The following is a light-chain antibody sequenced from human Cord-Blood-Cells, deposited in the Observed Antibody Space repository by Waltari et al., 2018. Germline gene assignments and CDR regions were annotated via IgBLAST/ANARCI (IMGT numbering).Light chain of an antibody. CDR2: DVS. V-gene: IGLV2-11*01. J-gene: IGLJ1*01. CDR3: CSYAGSSFYV. CDR1: SSDVGGYNY. Sequence: QSALTQPRSVSGSPGQSVTISCTGTSSDVGGYNYVPWYQQHPGKAPKLMIYDVSKRPSGVPDRFSGSKSGNTASLTISGLQAEDEADYYCCSYAGSSFYVFGTGTKVTVL.